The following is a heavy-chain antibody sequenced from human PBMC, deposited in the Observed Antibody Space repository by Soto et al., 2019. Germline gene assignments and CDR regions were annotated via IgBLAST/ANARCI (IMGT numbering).Heavy chain of an antibody. V-gene: IGHV3-23*01. CDR1: GFTFSSYA. Sequence: EVQLLESGGGLVQPGGSLRLSCAASGFTFSSYAMSWVRQAPGKGLEWVSAISGSGGSTYYADSVKGRFTISRDNSKNTLYLHMNSLRAEDTAVYYCAKAKPRIVVVVAATFFDYWGQGTLVTVSS. J-gene: IGHJ4*02. CDR3: AKAKPRIVVVVAATFFDY. CDR2: ISGSGGST. D-gene: IGHD2-15*01.